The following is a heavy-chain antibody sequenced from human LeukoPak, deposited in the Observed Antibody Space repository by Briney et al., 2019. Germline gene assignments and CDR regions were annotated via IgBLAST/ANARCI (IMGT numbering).Heavy chain of an antibody. Sequence: SGPTLVKPTQTLTLTCTFSGFSLSTRGVGVGWIRQPPGKALEWLALIYWDDDKRYSPSLKSRLTITKDTSKNQVVLTMTNMDPVDTATYYCAHAMDTAMVVSSPYFDYWGQGTLVTVSS. CDR2: IYWDDDK. D-gene: IGHD5-18*01. J-gene: IGHJ4*02. V-gene: IGHV2-5*02. CDR1: GFSLSTRGVG. CDR3: AHAMDTAMVVSSPYFDY.